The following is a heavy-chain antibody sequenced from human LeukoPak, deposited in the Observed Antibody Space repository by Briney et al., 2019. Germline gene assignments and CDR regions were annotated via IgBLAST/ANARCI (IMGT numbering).Heavy chain of an antibody. CDR2: INLNSGNS. Sequence: ASVKVSCKASGYTFTSYDINWVRQATGQGLEWMGWINLNSGNSGYSQKFQGRVTMTRNTSISTAYMELSSLRSEDTAVYYCAIMVAAAGTGYYYMDVWGKGTTVTVSS. J-gene: IGHJ6*03. D-gene: IGHD6-13*01. CDR1: GYTFTSYD. CDR3: AIMVAAAGTGYYYMDV. V-gene: IGHV1-8*01.